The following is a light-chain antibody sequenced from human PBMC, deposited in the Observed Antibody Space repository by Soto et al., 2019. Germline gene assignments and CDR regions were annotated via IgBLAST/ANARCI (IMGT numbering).Light chain of an antibody. J-gene: IGKJ5*01. CDR1: QRFRGL. V-gene: IGKV3-11*01. CDR2: DAY. Sequence: EIVMTQAPATLSVSPGERATLSCRASQRFRGLLAWSQQKPGQAPGLLIYDAYTRATGIPPRVSGSGSGTDVTRTISSLGPGVAAVYYCQQRRMWPLTFGQGTRLEI. CDR3: QQRRMWPLT.